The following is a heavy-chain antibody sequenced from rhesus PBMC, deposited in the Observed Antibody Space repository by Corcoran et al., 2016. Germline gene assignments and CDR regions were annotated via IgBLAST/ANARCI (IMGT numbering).Heavy chain of an antibody. J-gene: IGHJ4*01. V-gene: IGHV4-122*01. CDR3: ARVGAGY. CDR2: IYGSDGNT. Sequence: QVQLQESGPGLVKPSETLSLTCAVSGGSISSSYYYWTWIRQAPGKGLEWIGRIYGSDGNTEYSPSLKSRVTISIDTSKNQFSLKLSSVTAADTAVYFCARVGAGYWGQGVLVTVSS. CDR1: GGSISSSYYY. D-gene: IGHD6-31*01.